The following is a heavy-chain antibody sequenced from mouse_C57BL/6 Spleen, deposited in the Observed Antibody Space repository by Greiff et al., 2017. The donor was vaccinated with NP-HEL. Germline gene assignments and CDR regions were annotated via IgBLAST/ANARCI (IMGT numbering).Heavy chain of an antibody. D-gene: IGHD2-5*01. J-gene: IGHJ1*03. CDR1: GYAFSSSW. V-gene: IGHV1-82*01. CDR2: IYPGDGDT. Sequence: VQLQQSGPELVKPGASVKISCKASGYAFSSSWMNWVKQRPGKGLEWIGRIYPGDGDTNYNGKFKGKATLTADKSSSTAYMQLSSLTSEDSAVYFCAKSYSTRYFDVWGTGTTVTVSS. CDR3: AKSYSTRYFDV.